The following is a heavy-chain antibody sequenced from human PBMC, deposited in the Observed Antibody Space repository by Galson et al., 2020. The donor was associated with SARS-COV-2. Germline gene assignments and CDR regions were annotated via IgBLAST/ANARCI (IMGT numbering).Heavy chain of an antibody. J-gene: IGHJ4*02. CDR1: GGSINSGRYY. Sequence: SETLSLTCTVSGGSINSGRYYWSWIRQSAGKGLEWIGRIYTSGNTNDNPSFKSRVTISIDTSKNQFSLNLTSVTAADTAVYYCARENGVWAGDYFDYWGQGTLVTVSS. CDR2: IYTSGNT. CDR3: ARENGVWAGDYFDY. D-gene: IGHD4-17*01. V-gene: IGHV4-61*02.